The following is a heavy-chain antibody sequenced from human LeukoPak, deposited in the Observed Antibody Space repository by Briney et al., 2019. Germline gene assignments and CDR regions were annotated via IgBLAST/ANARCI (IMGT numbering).Heavy chain of an antibody. CDR1: GFTFSSYA. CDR3: ARGGIGDYFDY. J-gene: IGHJ4*02. Sequence: QAGGSLRLSCAASGFTFSSYAMSWVRQAPGKGLEWVAVISYDGSNKYYADSVKGRFTISRDNSKNTLYLQMNSLRAEDTAVYYCARGGIGDYFDYWGQGTLVTVSS. V-gene: IGHV3-30-3*01. D-gene: IGHD3-16*01. CDR2: ISYDGSNK.